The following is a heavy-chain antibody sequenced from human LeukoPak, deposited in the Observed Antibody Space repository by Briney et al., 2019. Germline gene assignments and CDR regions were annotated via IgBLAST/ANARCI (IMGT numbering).Heavy chain of an antibody. Sequence: GGSLRLSCAASGFTFSSYAMHWVRQAPGKGLEWVAVISYDGSNKYYADSVKGRFTISRDNSKNTLYLQMNSLRAEDTAVYYCARDWNYYDFWSGYWARCCPYYYYGMDVWGQGTTVTVSS. D-gene: IGHD3-3*01. CDR3: ARDWNYYDFWSGYWARCCPYYYYGMDV. V-gene: IGHV3-30-3*01. CDR2: ISYDGSNK. CDR1: GFTFSSYA. J-gene: IGHJ6*02.